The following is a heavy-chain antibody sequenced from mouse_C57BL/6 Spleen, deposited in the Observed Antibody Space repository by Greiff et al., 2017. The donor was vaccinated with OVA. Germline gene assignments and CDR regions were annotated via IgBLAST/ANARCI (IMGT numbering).Heavy chain of an antibody. CDR2: ISSGSSTI. J-gene: IGHJ2*01. V-gene: IGHV5-17*01. D-gene: IGHD1-1*01. CDR3: ARDLLLPRGYFDY. Sequence: EVKLEESGGGLVKPGGSLKLSCAASGFTFSDYGMHWVRQAPEKGLEWVAYISSGSSTIYYADTVKGRFTISRDNAKNTLFLQMTSLRSEDTAMYYCARDLLLPRGYFDYWGQGTTLTVSS. CDR1: GFTFSDYG.